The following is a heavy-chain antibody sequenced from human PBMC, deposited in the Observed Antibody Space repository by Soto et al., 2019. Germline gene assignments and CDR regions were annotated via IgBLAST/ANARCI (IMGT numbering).Heavy chain of an antibody. CDR3: ARGRLDDFWSGYFYFLDS. D-gene: IGHD3-3*01. CDR1: GDSITSSKHY. V-gene: IGHV4-30-4*08. CDR2: IYLSGFT. Sequence: SVTLSLTCTVSGDSITSSKHYWSWIRQHPGKGLEWIGYIYLSGFTYSTPSLKSRVNMSLDTSKNQFSLKLSSVTAADTAVYYCARGRLDDFWSGYFYFLDSWGLGTLVTVSS. J-gene: IGHJ4*02.